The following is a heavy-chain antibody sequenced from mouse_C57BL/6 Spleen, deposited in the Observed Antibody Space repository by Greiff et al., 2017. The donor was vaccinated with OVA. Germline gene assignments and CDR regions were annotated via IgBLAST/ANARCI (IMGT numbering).Heavy chain of an antibody. D-gene: IGHD1-1*01. CDR1: GYAFTNHL. V-gene: IGHV1-54*01. CDR3: ARGYYGSRDYAIDY. J-gene: IGHJ4*01. CDR2: INPGSGGT. Sequence: QVQLQQSGAELVRPGTSVKVSCKASGYAFTNHLIAWVKKRPGQGLEWIGVINPGSGGTYYNEKFKGKATLTADKSSSTAYMQISSLTSEDSAVYYCARGYYGSRDYAIDYWGQGTSVTVSS.